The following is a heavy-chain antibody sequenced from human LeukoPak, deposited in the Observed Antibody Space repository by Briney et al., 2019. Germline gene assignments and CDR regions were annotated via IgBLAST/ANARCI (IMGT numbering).Heavy chain of an antibody. V-gene: IGHV3-23*01. CDR3: VTVAANRVY. J-gene: IGHJ4*02. CDR2: ISISGSGT. CDR1: GFTFSSYA. Sequence: GGSLRLSCAASGFTFSSYAMTWVRQAPGKGLEWVSAISISGSGTSYADSVKGRFTISRDNSKNTLYLQMISLRADDTAIYSCVTVAANRVYWGQGTLVTVSS. D-gene: IGHD6-19*01.